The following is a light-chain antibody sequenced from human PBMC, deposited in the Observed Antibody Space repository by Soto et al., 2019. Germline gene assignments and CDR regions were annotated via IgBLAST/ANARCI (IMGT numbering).Light chain of an antibody. CDR3: QQYNNWPPERT. CDR1: QSGSSN. CDR2: GAS. V-gene: IGKV3-15*01. Sequence: EIVMTQSPATLSVSPGERATLSCRASQSGSSNLAWYQQRPGQAPRLLIYGASTRATGIPARFSGSGSGTELTLTISSLQSEDFSIFYCQQYNNWPPERTFGHGTKVEVK. J-gene: IGKJ1*01.